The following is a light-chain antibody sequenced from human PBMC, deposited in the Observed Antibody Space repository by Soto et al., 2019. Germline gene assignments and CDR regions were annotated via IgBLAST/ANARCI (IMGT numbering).Light chain of an antibody. CDR2: GAP. CDR1: QSLSSNY. J-gene: IGKJ1*01. V-gene: IGKV3-20*01. CDR3: QQDDNSPRT. Sequence: EIVLTQSPGTLSLSPGERATLSCRASQSLSSNYLAWHQQKTGQAPRLLIYGAPSRATGIPDRFSGSGSAIDGTVNITRLEAEEYAVDYCQQDDNSPRTFSQGTKVDIK.